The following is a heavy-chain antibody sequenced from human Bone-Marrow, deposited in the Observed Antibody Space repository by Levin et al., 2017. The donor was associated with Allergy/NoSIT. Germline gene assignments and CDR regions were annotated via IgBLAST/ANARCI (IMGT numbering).Heavy chain of an antibody. CDR1: GFTFSSYV. J-gene: IGHJ6*02. D-gene: IGHD6-19*01. CDR2: ISYDGSNN. CDR3: ARDGAQYSSGWSDEDYGLDI. Sequence: PGGSLRLSCAASGFTFSSYVMHWVRQASGKGLEWVAVISYDGSNNYYADSVKGRFTISRDNSKNTLYLQMNSLRTEDTAVYYCARDGAQYSSGWSDEDYGLDIWGQGTTVTVSS. V-gene: IGHV3-30*01.